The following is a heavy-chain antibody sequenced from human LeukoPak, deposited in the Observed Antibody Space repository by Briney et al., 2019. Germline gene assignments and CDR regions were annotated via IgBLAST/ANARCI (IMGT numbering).Heavy chain of an antibody. CDR3: ARGDGSYSEPFDY. CDR2: IWYDGSNK. CDR1: GFTFSSYG. D-gene: IGHD1-26*01. Sequence: GGSLRLSCAASGFTFSSYGMHWVRQAPGKGLEWVAVIWYDGSNKYYADSVKGRFTISRDNSKNTLYLQMNSLRAEDTAVYYCARGDGSYSEPFDYWGQGTLVTVSS. J-gene: IGHJ4*02. V-gene: IGHV3-30*19.